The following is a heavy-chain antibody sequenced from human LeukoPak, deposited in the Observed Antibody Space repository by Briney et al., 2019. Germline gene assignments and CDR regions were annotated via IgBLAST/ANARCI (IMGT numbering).Heavy chain of an antibody. CDR2: ISSSGSTI. CDR1: GFTFSSYE. Sequence: GGSLRLSCAASGFTFSSYEMNWVRQAPGKGLEWVSYISSSGSTIYYADSVKGLFTISKDNAKNSLYLQMNSLRAEDTAVYYCARGREWGGLLSPARPQDFDYWGQGTLVTVSS. V-gene: IGHV3-48*03. D-gene: IGHD3-16*01. J-gene: IGHJ4*02. CDR3: ARGREWGGLLSPARPQDFDY.